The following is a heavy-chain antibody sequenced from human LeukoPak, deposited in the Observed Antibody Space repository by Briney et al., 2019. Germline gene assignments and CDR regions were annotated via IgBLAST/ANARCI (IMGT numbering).Heavy chain of an antibody. V-gene: IGHV4-59*01. CDR3: ARDPSGSNWFDP. Sequence: SETLSLTCTVSGDSISNYYWSWIQQPPGKGLEWIGYIYYSGSANYNPSLKSRVTISVDTSRNQFSLKLSSVTAADTAVYYCARDPSGSNWFDPWGQGTLVTVSS. J-gene: IGHJ5*02. D-gene: IGHD3-22*01. CDR2: IYYSGSA. CDR1: GDSISNYY.